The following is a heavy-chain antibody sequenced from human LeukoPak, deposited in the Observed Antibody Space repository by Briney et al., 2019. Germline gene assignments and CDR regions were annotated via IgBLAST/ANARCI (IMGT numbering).Heavy chain of an antibody. Sequence: PGGSLRLSCAASGFTFSDYYMSWIRQAPGKGLEWVSYISFSGSPTQYADSVKGRFTISRDNAKNSLYLQMNSLRAEDTALYYCAKDTRSSSWVRYFRHWGQGTLVTVSS. V-gene: IGHV3-11*01. CDR2: ISFSGSPT. CDR3: AKDTRSSSWVRYFRH. CDR1: GFTFSDYY. J-gene: IGHJ1*01. D-gene: IGHD6-13*01.